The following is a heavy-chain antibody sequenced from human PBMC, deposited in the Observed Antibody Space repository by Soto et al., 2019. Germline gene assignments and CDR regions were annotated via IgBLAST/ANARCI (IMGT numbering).Heavy chain of an antibody. Sequence: GGSVKVSCKASGGTFSSYTISWVRQAPGQGLEWMGWISANNGITNYAQKFQGRVTMTTDTSTSTAYMELRSLRSDDTAVYYCARGGYCSGGSCYSSNAFDIWGQGTMVTVSS. J-gene: IGHJ3*02. CDR1: GGTFSSYT. CDR2: ISANNGIT. V-gene: IGHV1-18*01. CDR3: ARGGYCSGGSCYSSNAFDI. D-gene: IGHD2-15*01.